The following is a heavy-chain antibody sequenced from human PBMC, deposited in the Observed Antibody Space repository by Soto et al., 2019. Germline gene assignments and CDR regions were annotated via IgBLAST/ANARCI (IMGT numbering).Heavy chain of an antibody. CDR2: INPSGGST. Sequence: SVKVSSKASRYTFTSYYMYWARQSPGQGLEWMGIINPSGGSTSYAQKFQGRVTMTRDTSTSTVYMELSSLRSEDTAVYYCAKGVWRAGYYYYITEVRVKGTTDIVSS. J-gene: IGHJ6*03. D-gene: IGHD2-8*01. CDR3: AKGVWRAGYYYYITEV. V-gene: IGHV1-46*03. CDR1: RYTFTSYY.